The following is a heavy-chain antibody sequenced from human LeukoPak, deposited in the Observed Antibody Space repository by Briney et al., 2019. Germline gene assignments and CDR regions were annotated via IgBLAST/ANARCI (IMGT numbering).Heavy chain of an antibody. J-gene: IGHJ4*02. V-gene: IGHV3-20*04. Sequence: GGSLRLSCAPSRFTFDDYGMSWVRQAPGKGLEWVSGINWNGGSTGYADSVKGRFTISRDNAKNSLYLQMNSLRAEDTALYYCARTSTGYSGYAPDGDYWGQGTLVTVSS. CDR1: RFTFDDYG. D-gene: IGHD5-12*01. CDR2: INWNGGST. CDR3: ARTSTGYSGYAPDGDY.